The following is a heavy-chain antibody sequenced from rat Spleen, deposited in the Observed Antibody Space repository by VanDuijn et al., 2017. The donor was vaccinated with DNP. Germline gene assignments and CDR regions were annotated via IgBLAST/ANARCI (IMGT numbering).Heavy chain of an antibody. J-gene: IGHJ2*01. D-gene: IGHD1-12*01. Sequence: EVQLVESGGGLVHPGRSMKVSCAASGFTFSKYGMAWVRQAPGKGLEWVASISNTGDHTYYSDSVKGRFSLSRDNAKSTLYLQMDSLRSEDTATYYCATVPYRDSYAHYFDYWGQGVMVTVSS. CDR2: ISNTGDHT. V-gene: IGHV5-25*01. CDR1: GFTFSKYG. CDR3: ATVPYRDSYAHYFDY.